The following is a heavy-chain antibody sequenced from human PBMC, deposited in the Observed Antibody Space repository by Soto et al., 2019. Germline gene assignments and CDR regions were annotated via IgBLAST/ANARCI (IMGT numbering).Heavy chain of an antibody. J-gene: IGHJ3*02. V-gene: IGHV3-33*01. CDR2: IWYDGSNK. CDR3: ARYDRREGPYYYDSSGYYDAFDI. CDR1: GFTFSSYG. Sequence: QVQLVESGGGVVQPGRSLRLSCAASGFTFSSYGMHWVRQAPGKGLEWVAVIWYDGSNKYYADSVKGRFTISRDNSKNTLYLQMNRLRAEDTAVYYCARYDRREGPYYYDSSGYYDAFDIWGQGTMVTVSS. D-gene: IGHD3-22*01.